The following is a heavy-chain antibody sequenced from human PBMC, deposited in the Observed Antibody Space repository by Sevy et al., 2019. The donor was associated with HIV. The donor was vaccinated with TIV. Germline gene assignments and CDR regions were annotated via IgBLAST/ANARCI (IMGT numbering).Heavy chain of an antibody. Sequence: GGSLRLSCAASGFTFSSYSMNWVRQAPGKGLEWVSSISSSSSYIYYADSVKGRFTISRDNAKNSLYLKMNSLRAEDTAVYYCAREGGGILWFGELLNNYYYYGMDVWGQRTSVTVSS. CDR3: AREGGGILWFGELLNNYYYYGMDV. V-gene: IGHV3-21*01. J-gene: IGHJ6*02. D-gene: IGHD3-10*01. CDR2: ISSSSSYI. CDR1: GFTFSSYS.